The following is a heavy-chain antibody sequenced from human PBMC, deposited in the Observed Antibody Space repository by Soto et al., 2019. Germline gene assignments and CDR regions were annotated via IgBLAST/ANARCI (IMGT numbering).Heavy chain of an antibody. D-gene: IGHD3-3*01. V-gene: IGHV1-3*01. CDR1: GYTFTSYA. CDR2: INAGNGNT. CDR3: ARAESHSNPMGPYYDFWSGYYGPYFDY. J-gene: IGHJ4*02. Sequence: ASVKVSCKASGYTFTSYAMHWVRQAPGQRLEWMGWINAGNGNTKYSQKFQGRVTITRDTSASTAYMELSSLRSEDTAVYYCARAESHSNPMGPYYDFWSGYYGPYFDYWGQGTLVTVSS.